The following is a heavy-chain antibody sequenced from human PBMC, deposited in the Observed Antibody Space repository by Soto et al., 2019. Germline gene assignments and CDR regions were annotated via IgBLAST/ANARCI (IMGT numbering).Heavy chain of an antibody. V-gene: IGHV1-18*01. Sequence: ASVKVSCKASGYTFTSYGISWVRQAPGQGLECMGWISAYNGNTNYAQKLQGRVTMTTDTSTSTAYMELRSLRSDDTAVYYCARTIIPPVEMATEPSNGMDVWGQGTTVTVSS. D-gene: IGHD5-12*01. J-gene: IGHJ6*02. CDR2: ISAYNGNT. CDR1: GYTFTSYG. CDR3: ARTIIPPVEMATEPSNGMDV.